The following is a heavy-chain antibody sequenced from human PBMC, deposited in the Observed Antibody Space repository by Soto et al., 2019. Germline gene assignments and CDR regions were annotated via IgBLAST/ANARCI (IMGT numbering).Heavy chain of an antibody. J-gene: IGHJ4*02. CDR1: GYTFTSYY. V-gene: IGHV1-46*01. Sequence: ASVKVSCKASGYTFTSYYMHCVRQAPGQGLEWMGIINPSGGSTSYAQKFQGRVTMTRDTSTSTVYMELSSLRSEDTAVYYCARENAYDSSGYYLDYWGQGTLVTVSS. D-gene: IGHD3-22*01. CDR2: INPSGGST. CDR3: ARENAYDSSGYYLDY.